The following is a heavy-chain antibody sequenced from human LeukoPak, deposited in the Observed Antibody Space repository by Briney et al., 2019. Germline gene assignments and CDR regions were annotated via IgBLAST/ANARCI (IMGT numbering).Heavy chain of an antibody. J-gene: IGHJ4*02. V-gene: IGHV3-30*01. CDR1: GFTSGSSI. D-gene: IGHD6-19*01. CDR3: ARKTGWQFDY. Sequence: GGSLRLSCAASGFTSGSSIMHWVRQAPGKGLEWVAMISYDENKKYYADSVKGRFTISRDNFKNTLYLQMNSLRAEDTAVYYCARKTGWQFDYWGQGTLVTVSS. CDR2: ISYDENKK.